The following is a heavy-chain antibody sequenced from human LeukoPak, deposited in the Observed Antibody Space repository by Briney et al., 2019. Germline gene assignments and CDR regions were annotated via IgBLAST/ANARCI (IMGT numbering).Heavy chain of an antibody. V-gene: IGHV4-59*01. J-gene: IGHJ4*02. CDR3: ARGDSSGWYPFDY. D-gene: IGHD6-19*01. CDR1: GGSISSYY. Sequence: SETLSLTCTVSGGSISSYYWSWIRHPPGKGLEWIGYIYYSGSTNYNPSLKSRVTISVDTSKNQFSLKLSSVTAADTAVYYCARGDSSGWYPFDYWGQGTLVTVSS. CDR2: IYYSGST.